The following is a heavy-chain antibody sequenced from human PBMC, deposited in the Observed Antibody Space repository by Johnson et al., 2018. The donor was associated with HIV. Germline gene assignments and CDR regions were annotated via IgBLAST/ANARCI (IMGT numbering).Heavy chain of an antibody. Sequence: VQLVESGGGVVRPGGSLRLSCAASGFTFDDYAMHWVQQAPGKGLEWVSGISWNSGSIGYADSVKGRFTISRDNAKKSLYLKMNNLGPEDTAVYYCAKAEFIRFGDLNVGFDIWGQGTMVTVSS. CDR2: ISWNSGSI. D-gene: IGHD3-10*01. J-gene: IGHJ3*02. CDR3: AKAEFIRFGDLNVGFDI. CDR1: GFTFDDYA. V-gene: IGHV3-9*01.